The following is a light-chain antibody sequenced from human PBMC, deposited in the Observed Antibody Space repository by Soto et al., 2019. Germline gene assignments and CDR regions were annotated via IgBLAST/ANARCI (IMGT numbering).Light chain of an antibody. CDR1: SSNIGAGYD. Sequence: QSVLTQPPSMSGAPGQRVTISCTGSSSNIGAGYDVHWYQQHPGTAPKLLIFDNNNRPSGVPDRFSGSKSDTSASLAITGLQAEDEAEYYCQSFDTSLSGFVVFGGGTKRTVL. V-gene: IGLV1-40*01. CDR3: QSFDTSLSGFVV. J-gene: IGLJ2*01. CDR2: DNN.